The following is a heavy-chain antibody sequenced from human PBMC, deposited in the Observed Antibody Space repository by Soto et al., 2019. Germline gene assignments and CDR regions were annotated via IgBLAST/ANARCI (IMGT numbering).Heavy chain of an antibody. Sequence: ESLKISCKGSGYSFTSYWISWVRQMPGKGLEWMGRIDPSDSYTNYSPSFQGHVTISADKSISTAYLQWSSLKASDTAMYYCASDRFVVVPAAMGDYYYGMDVWGQGTTVTVSS. D-gene: IGHD2-2*01. CDR3: ASDRFVVVPAAMGDYYYGMDV. CDR1: GYSFTSYW. J-gene: IGHJ6*02. V-gene: IGHV5-10-1*01. CDR2: IDPSDSYT.